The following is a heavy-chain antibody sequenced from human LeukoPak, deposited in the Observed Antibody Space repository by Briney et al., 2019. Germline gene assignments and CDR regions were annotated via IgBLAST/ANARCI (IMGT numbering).Heavy chain of an antibody. V-gene: IGHV6-1*01. D-gene: IGHD3-22*01. J-gene: IGHJ5*02. CDR1: GDSVSSNSAA. CDR2: TYYRSKWYN. Sequence: SQTLSLTCAISGDSVSSNSAAWNWISQSPSRGLEWLGRTYYRSKWYNDYAVSVKSRITINPDTSKNQFSLQLNSVTPEDTAVYYCARVRTMIASWFDPWGQGTLVRVSS. CDR3: ARVRTMIASWFDP.